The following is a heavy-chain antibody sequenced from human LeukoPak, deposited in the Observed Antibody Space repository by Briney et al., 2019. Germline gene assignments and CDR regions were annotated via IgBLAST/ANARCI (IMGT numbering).Heavy chain of an antibody. CDR1: GDSITSSHYQ. J-gene: IGHJ4*02. Sequence: SETLSLTCTVSGDSITSSHYQWGWIRQPPGKGLEWIGSMSYSGSTYFNLSLKSRVMISVDTSNNQLSLKLTSVTAADTAVYYCARVPLRALSGSGSYLAYFDYWGQGTLVTVSS. D-gene: IGHD3-10*01. V-gene: IGHV4-39*01. CDR3: ARVPLRALSGSGSYLAYFDY. CDR2: MSYSGST.